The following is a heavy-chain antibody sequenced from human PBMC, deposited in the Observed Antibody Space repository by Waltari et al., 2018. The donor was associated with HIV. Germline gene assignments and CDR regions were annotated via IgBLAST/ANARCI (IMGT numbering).Heavy chain of an antibody. CDR2: INGDGSTT. V-gene: IGHV3-74*01. D-gene: IGHD3-22*01. CDR3: ARIAYDSSGDGWFDP. CDR1: GFTFTSYW. J-gene: IGHJ5*02. Sequence: EVQLVESGGGLVQPGGSLRISCAASGFTFTSYWMHWVRQAPGKGLVWVSRINGDGSTTSYADSVKGRFTISRDNAKNTLYLQMNSLRAEDTAVYYCARIAYDSSGDGWFDPWGQGTLVTVSS.